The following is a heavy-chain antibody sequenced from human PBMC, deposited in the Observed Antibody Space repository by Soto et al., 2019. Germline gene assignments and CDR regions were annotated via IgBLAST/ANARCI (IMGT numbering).Heavy chain of an antibody. CDR3: VRDLDILTGYSYFDY. CDR1: GYTFTSYG. D-gene: IGHD3-9*01. Sequence: GASVKVSCKASGYTFTSYGISWVRQAPGQGLEWMGWISAYNGNTNYAQKLQGRVTMTTDTSTSTAYMELRSLRSDDTAVYYCVRDLDILTGYSYFDYWGQGTLVTVSS. V-gene: IGHV1-18*01. CDR2: ISAYNGNT. J-gene: IGHJ4*02.